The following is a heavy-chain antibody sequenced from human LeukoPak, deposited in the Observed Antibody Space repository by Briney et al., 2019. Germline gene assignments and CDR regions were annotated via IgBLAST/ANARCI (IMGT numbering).Heavy chain of an antibody. D-gene: IGHD3-22*01. CDR3: ARQIPSYYYDSSGYAFDI. CDR2: ISSSGSTI. V-gene: IGHV3-48*03. Sequence: GGSLRLSCAASGFTFSSYEMNWVRQAPGKGLEWVSYISSSGSTIYYADSVEGRFTISRDNAKNSLYLQMNSLRAEDTAVYYCARQIPSYYYDSSGYAFDIWGQGTMVTVSS. J-gene: IGHJ3*02. CDR1: GFTFSSYE.